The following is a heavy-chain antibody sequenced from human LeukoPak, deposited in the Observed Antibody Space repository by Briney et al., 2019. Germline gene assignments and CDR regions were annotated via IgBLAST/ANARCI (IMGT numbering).Heavy chain of an antibody. V-gene: IGHV3-23*01. J-gene: IGHJ4*02. Sequence: PGGSLRLSCAASGFTFSRYGMSWIRQAPGKGLEWVSAITGSGGSTYYADSVKGRFTISRDNAKNSLYLQMNSLRVEDTAVYYCATRRFGELTYWGQGTLVTVSS. CDR1: GFTFSRYG. CDR3: ATRRFGELTY. D-gene: IGHD3-10*01. CDR2: ITGSGGST.